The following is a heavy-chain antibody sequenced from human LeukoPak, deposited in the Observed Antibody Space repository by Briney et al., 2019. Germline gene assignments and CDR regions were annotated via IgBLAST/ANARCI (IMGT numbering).Heavy chain of an antibody. Sequence: PGGSLRLSCAASGFTFSSYAMSWVRQAPGKGLEWVSAISGSGGSTYYADSVKGRFTISRDNSKNTLYLRMNSLRAEDTAVYYCAKDRYRPMDAFDIWGQGTMVTVSS. J-gene: IGHJ3*02. V-gene: IGHV3-23*01. CDR1: GFTFSSYA. D-gene: IGHD1-1*01. CDR3: AKDRYRPMDAFDI. CDR2: ISGSGGST.